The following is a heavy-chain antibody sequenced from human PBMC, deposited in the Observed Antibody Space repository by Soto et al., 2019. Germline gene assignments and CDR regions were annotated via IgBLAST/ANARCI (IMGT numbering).Heavy chain of an antibody. Sequence: QVQLAQSGAEVKKPGASVKVSCKASGYTFTSYDINWVRQATGQGLEWMGWMNPNSGNTGYAQKFQGRVTMTRNTSISTAYMELSSLRSEDTAVYYCARGINYYDSGDDAFDIWGQGTMVTVSS. D-gene: IGHD3-10*01. V-gene: IGHV1-8*01. CDR2: MNPNSGNT. J-gene: IGHJ3*02. CDR1: GYTFTSYD. CDR3: ARGINYYDSGDDAFDI.